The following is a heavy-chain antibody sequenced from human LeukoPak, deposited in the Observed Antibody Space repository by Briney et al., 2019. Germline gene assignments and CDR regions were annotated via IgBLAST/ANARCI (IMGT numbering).Heavy chain of an antibody. Sequence: PGGSLRLSCAASGFTFSSYAMSWVRQAPGKGLEWVSAISGIGGSTYYADSVKGRFTISRDNSKNTLYLQMNSLRAEDTAVYYCAKDRGRSSTSPFDYWGQGTLVTVSS. CDR2: ISGIGGST. J-gene: IGHJ4*02. CDR3: AKDRGRSSTSPFDY. CDR1: GFTFSSYA. D-gene: IGHD2-2*01. V-gene: IGHV3-23*01.